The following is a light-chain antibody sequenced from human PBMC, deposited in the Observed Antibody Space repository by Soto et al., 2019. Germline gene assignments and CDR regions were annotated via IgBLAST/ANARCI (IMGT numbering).Light chain of an antibody. CDR1: QSVRNN. V-gene: IGKV3-15*01. J-gene: IGKJ1*01. Sequence: EIVMTQSPVNLTVAPGERATLSCRASQSVRNNLAWFQQKPGQAPRLLIFGASTRATGIPARFSGSGSGTEFTLTISSLQSEDFAVYYCQQYTTWPRTFGQGTKVDIK. CDR2: GAS. CDR3: QQYTTWPRT.